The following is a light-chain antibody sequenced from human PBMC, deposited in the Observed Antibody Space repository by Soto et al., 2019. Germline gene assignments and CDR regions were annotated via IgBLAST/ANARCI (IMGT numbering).Light chain of an antibody. V-gene: IGLV2-14*01. CDR2: EVS. CDR3: SSYTTSTTRII. J-gene: IGLJ2*01. Sequence: QSVLTQPASVSGSPGQSITISCTGSSSDVGGYNHVSWYQQHPGKAPKLMIYEVSNRPSGVSNRFSGSKSGNTASLTISGLQAEEEAYYYCSSYTTSTTRIIFGGGTKLTVL. CDR1: SSDVGGYNH.